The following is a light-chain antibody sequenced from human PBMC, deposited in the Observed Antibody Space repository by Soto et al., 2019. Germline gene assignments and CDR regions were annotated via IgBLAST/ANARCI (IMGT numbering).Light chain of an antibody. CDR1: QSVFSSSKNKNM. J-gene: IGKJ1*01. V-gene: IGKV4-1*01. CDR2: WVS. CDR3: QPFYDVPWT. Sequence: DIVMTQSPDSLSVSLGERATINCKSSQSVFSSSKNKNMLAWYQQKPGQAPKLLVYWVSIRESGVPERFSGSGSGTDFTLTISSLQAGDVAVYYCQPFYDVPWTFGQGTKVEIK.